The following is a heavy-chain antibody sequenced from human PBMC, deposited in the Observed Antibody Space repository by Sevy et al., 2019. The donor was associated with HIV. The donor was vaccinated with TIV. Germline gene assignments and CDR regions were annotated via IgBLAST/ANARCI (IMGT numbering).Heavy chain of an antibody. J-gene: IGHJ4*02. CDR1: GFIFSNYN. CDR3: AGENYYDSTAYRFDY. V-gene: IGHV3-21*01. D-gene: IGHD3-22*01. Sequence: GGSLRLSCAASGFIFSNYNMNWDRQAPGKGLEWVSSISSSSSYIYYADSVKGRFTISRDNAKNSLYLQMNSLRAEDTAVYYCAGENYYDSTAYRFDYWGQGTLVTVSS. CDR2: ISSSSSYI.